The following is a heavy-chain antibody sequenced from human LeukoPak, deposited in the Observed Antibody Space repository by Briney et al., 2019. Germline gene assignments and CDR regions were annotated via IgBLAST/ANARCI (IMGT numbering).Heavy chain of an antibody. Sequence: SETLSLTCTVSGGSISSGDYYWSWIRQPPGKGLEWIGYIYYIGNTFYNPSLRSRVTISVDTSKNQFSLKLSSVTAADTAVYYCASAYCGGDCTPYWYFDLWGRGTLVTVSS. CDR2: IYYIGNT. D-gene: IGHD2-21*02. CDR1: GGSISSGDYY. CDR3: ASAYCGGDCTPYWYFDL. V-gene: IGHV4-30-4*01. J-gene: IGHJ2*01.